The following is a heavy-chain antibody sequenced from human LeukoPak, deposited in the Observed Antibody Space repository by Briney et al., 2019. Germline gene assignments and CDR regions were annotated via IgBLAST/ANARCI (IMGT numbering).Heavy chain of an antibody. D-gene: IGHD6-19*01. CDR3: AMAGTLYHYSMDV. CDR2: INPNSGGT. V-gene: IGHV1-2*02. J-gene: IGHJ6*03. Sequence: ASVKVSCQASGYTFTGYYIHWVRQPPGQELEWMGWINPNSGGTNYAQKFQGRVTMTRDTSISTAYMELSRLRSDDTAVYYCAMAGTLYHYSMDVWGKGTTVTDSS. CDR1: GYTFTGYY.